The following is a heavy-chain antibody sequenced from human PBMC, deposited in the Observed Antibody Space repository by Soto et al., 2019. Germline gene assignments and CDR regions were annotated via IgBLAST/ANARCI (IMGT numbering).Heavy chain of an antibody. CDR2: IYYSGST. J-gene: IGHJ2*01. D-gene: IGHD3-10*01. Sequence: QVQLQESGPGLVKPSQNLSLTCTVSGGSISSGGYYWSWIRQHPGKGLEWIGYIYYSGSTYYNPSLKSRVTISVETSKSQFFLKLSSVTAADTAVYYCASRLREGYFDLWGRGTLVTVSS. V-gene: IGHV4-31*03. CDR3: ASRLREGYFDL. CDR1: GGSISSGGYY.